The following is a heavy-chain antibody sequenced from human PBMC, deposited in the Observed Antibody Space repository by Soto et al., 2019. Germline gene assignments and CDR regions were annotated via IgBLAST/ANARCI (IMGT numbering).Heavy chain of an antibody. Sequence: QVQLVESGGGVVQPGRSLRLSCAASGFTFSSYGMHWVRQAPGKGLEWVAVIWYDGSNKYYADSVKGRFTISRDNSKNTLYLQMNSLRAEDTAVYYCARDPGYGDYVSWYFDLWGRGTLVTVSS. CDR1: GFTFSSYG. D-gene: IGHD4-17*01. CDR3: ARDPGYGDYVSWYFDL. V-gene: IGHV3-33*01. J-gene: IGHJ2*01. CDR2: IWYDGSNK.